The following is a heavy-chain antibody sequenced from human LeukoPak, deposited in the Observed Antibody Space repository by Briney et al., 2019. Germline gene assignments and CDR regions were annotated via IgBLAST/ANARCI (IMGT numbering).Heavy chain of an antibody. Sequence: SETLSLTCTVSGGSISSYYWSWIRQPPGKGLEWIGYIYYSGSTNYNPSLKSRVTMSVDTSKNQFSLKLRSVTAADTAVYYCTRGPWDSSFDYWGQGTLVTVSS. CDR1: GGSISSYY. V-gene: IGHV4-59*01. D-gene: IGHD6-13*01. CDR2: IYYSGST. J-gene: IGHJ4*02. CDR3: TRGPWDSSFDY.